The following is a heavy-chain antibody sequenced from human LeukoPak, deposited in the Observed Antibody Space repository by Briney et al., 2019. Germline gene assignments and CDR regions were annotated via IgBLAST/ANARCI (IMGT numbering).Heavy chain of an antibody. CDR2: ISPSGGST. CDR3: ARDLVLGGVDAFDI. D-gene: IGHD2-15*01. CDR1: GHTSTGYY. Sequence: ASVKVSCKASGHTSTGYYMYWVRQAPGQGLEWMGIISPSGGSTMYAQKFQGRVTMTRDTSTSTVYMELSSLRSEDTAVYYCARDLVLGGVDAFDIWGQGTMVTVSS. V-gene: IGHV1-46*01. J-gene: IGHJ3*02.